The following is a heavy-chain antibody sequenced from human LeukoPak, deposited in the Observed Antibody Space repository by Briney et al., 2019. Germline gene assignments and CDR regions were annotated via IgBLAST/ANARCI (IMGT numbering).Heavy chain of an antibody. D-gene: IGHD5-18*01. CDR2: VSNSGDYI. Sequence: GGSLRLSCAASGFSFSSYRMNWVRQAPGKGLEWVSSVSNSGDYIHYADSVKGRFTISRDNSKNTLYLQMNSLRAEDTAVYYCARSIRGYSYVLDYWGQGTLVTVSS. CDR1: GFSFSSYR. J-gene: IGHJ4*02. CDR3: ARSIRGYSYVLDY. V-gene: IGHV3-21*04.